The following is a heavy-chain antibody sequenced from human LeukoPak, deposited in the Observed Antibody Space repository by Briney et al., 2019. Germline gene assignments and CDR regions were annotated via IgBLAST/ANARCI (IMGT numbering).Heavy chain of an antibody. D-gene: IGHD3-22*01. CDR2: INPNSGDT. CDR3: ARGYYASGGPPLDY. CDR1: GYTFTVYY. Sequence: ASVKVSCKASGYTFTVYYIHWVRQAPGQGLEWMGWINPNSGDTKYSQKFQGRVTMTRDTSISTTYMELSGLTSDDTAVYYCARGYYASGGPPLDYWGKGPLVTVSS. V-gene: IGHV1-2*02. J-gene: IGHJ4*02.